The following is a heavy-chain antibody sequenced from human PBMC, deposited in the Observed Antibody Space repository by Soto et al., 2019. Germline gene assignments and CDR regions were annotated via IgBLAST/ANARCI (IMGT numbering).Heavy chain of an antibody. CDR2: VNPEATIT. Sequence: EVQLAESGGGLVQPGGSLRLSCAASGFTLGRHWMHWIRQTPGEGLVSISRVNPEATITDYADSVRGRFTISRDNAKSTLYLEMHSLTAEDTGVYYCARPKGAAYSAFDIWGQGTKVTVSS. J-gene: IGHJ3*02. V-gene: IGHV3-74*01. D-gene: IGHD2-21*01. CDR1: GFTLGRHW. CDR3: ARPKGAAYSAFDI.